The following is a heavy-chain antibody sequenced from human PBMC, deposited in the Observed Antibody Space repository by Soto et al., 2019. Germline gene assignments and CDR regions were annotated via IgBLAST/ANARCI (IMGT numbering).Heavy chain of an antibody. CDR3: AKHAEQWLVQYWFDP. D-gene: IGHD6-19*01. V-gene: IGHV4-39*01. CDR2: IYYTGST. CDR1: GGSISSSGYY. Sequence: PSETLSLTCTVSGGSISSSGYYWGWIRQPPGKGLERIGSIYYTGSTYYNPSLKSRVTISVDTSKNQFSLKLSSVTAADTAVYYCAKHAEQWLVQYWFDPWGQGTLVTVSS. J-gene: IGHJ5*02.